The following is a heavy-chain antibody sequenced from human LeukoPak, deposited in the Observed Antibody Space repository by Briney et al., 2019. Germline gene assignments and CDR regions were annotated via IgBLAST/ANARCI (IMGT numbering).Heavy chain of an antibody. D-gene: IGHD4-23*01. Sequence: SETLSLTCTVSGGSISSYYWSWIRQPPGKGLEWIGYIYSSGGTNYNPSLKSRLTISVDTSENQFSLKLTSVTAADTAVYYCARDYGGKFDYWGQGTLVTVSS. V-gene: IGHV4-59*01. J-gene: IGHJ4*02. CDR3: ARDYGGKFDY. CDR2: IYSSGGT. CDR1: GGSISSYY.